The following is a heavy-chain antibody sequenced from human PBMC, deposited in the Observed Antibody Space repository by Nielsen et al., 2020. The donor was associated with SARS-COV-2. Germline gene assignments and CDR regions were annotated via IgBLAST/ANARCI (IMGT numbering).Heavy chain of an antibody. Sequence: GESLKISCEASGISFSSYGVHWVRQAPGKGLEWVAVISSDGSNYYFGDSVKGRVTVSRDNSRNTVFLQMSSLRAEDTAVYYCARGDPSTTLTNLDSWGQGTLVTVSS. CDR3: ARGDPSTTLTNLDS. CDR1: GISFSSYG. D-gene: IGHD2-2*01. CDR2: ISSDGSNY. V-gene: IGHV3-30*03. J-gene: IGHJ4*02.